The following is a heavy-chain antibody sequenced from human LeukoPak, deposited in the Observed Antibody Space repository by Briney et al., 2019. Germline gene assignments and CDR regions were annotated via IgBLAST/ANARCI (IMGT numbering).Heavy chain of an antibody. CDR1: GFTFSSYW. D-gene: IGHD3-22*01. Sequence: GGSLRLSCAASGFTFSSYWMSWVRQAPGKGLEWVSAISGSGGSTYYADSVKGRFTISRDNSKNTLYLQMNSLRAEDTAVYYCAKDPRYYYDSSGYFYWGRGTLVTVSS. V-gene: IGHV3-23*01. CDR3: AKDPRYYYDSSGYFY. J-gene: IGHJ4*02. CDR2: ISGSGGST.